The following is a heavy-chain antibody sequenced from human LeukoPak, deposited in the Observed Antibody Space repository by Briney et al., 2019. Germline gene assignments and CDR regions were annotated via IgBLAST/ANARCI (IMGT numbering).Heavy chain of an antibody. J-gene: IGHJ6*03. D-gene: IGHD3-10*02. CDR1: GFTFSSHA. CDR3: AKDGHVTYHYFHMDV. Sequence: GGSLRLSCAVSGFTFSSHAMSWVRQAPGKGLEWLSCISASDGATWYADSVKGRLTISRDNSKNTLYLQMNDLRAEDTAIYYCAKDGHVTYHYFHMDVWGKGTTVIVSS. CDR2: ISASDGAT. V-gene: IGHV3-23*01.